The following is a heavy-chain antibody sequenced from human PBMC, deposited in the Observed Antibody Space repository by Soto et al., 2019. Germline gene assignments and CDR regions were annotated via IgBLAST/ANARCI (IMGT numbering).Heavy chain of an antibody. D-gene: IGHD1-26*01. J-gene: IGHJ4*02. CDR3: SRGGDSGKYFEY. CDR2: IAYDGINK. CDR1: GFAFSDSV. Sequence: QVQLVESGGGVVPPGRSLRLSCAASGFAFSDSVMHWVRQAPGKGLEWVSVIAYDGINKYYADSVQGRFTISRDNSKNTLELQMNSLRAEDTAVYYCSRGGDSGKYFEYWGQGTLVTVSS. V-gene: IGHV3-30-3*01.